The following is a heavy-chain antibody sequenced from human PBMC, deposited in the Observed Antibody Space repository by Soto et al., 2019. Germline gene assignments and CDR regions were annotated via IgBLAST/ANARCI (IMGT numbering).Heavy chain of an antibody. Sequence: GASVKVSCKASGYTITNYGISWVRQAPGEGLEWVGWINTSNDNKLYAQKLQGRLTLTTDTSTSTAYMDLTTLRSDDTAVYFCARDPGAASFDFWAQGTLVTVSS. D-gene: IGHD2-15*01. CDR1: GYTITNYG. CDR3: ARDPGAASFDF. V-gene: IGHV1-18*01. J-gene: IGHJ4*02. CDR2: INTSNDNK.